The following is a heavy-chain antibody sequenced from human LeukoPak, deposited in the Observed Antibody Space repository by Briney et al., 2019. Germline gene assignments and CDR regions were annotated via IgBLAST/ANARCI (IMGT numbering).Heavy chain of an antibody. CDR1: GFTFDDYA. J-gene: IGHJ3*02. D-gene: IGHD3-9*01. V-gene: IGHV3-9*03. Sequence: GGSLRLSCAASGFTFDDYAMHWVRQAPGKGLEWVSGISWNSGSIGYADSAKGRFTISRDNAKNSLYLQMNSLRAEDMALYYCAKDTDDILTMGNAFDIWGQGTMVTVSS. CDR3: AKDTDDILTMGNAFDI. CDR2: ISWNSGSI.